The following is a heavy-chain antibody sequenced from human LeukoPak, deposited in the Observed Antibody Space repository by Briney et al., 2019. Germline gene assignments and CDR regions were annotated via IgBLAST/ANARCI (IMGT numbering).Heavy chain of an antibody. V-gene: IGHV3-48*01. CDR1: GFTFSSSS. CDR3: ARDSSRVRYFDY. J-gene: IGHJ4*02. D-gene: IGHD3-10*01. Sequence: GGSLRLSCAASGFTFSSSSMNWVRQAPEKGLEWVSYISTSGGTIYYADSVKGRFTISRDNAKNSLYLQMDSLRAEDTAVYYCARDSSRVRYFDYWGQGTLVTVSS. CDR2: ISTSGGTI.